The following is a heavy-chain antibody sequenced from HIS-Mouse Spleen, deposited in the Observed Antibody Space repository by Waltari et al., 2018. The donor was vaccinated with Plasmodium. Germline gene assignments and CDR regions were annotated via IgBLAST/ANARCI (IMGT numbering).Heavy chain of an antibody. CDR3: AREPYDILTGYYDAFDI. CDR1: GGSISSYY. D-gene: IGHD3-9*01. V-gene: IGHV4-59*01. Sequence: QVQLQESGPGLVKPSETLSLTCTVSGGSISSYYWSWIRQPPGKGLEWIGYIYYSGSTNYNPSLKSRVIISVDTSKNQFSLKLSSVTAADTAVYYCAREPYDILTGYYDAFDIWGQGTMVTVSS. J-gene: IGHJ3*02. CDR2: IYYSGST.